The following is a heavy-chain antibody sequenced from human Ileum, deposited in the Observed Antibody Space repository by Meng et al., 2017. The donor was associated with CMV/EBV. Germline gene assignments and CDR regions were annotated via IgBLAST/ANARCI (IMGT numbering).Heavy chain of an antibody. CDR2: IYTGGPT. V-gene: IGHV4-4*07. D-gene: IGHD3-10*01. J-gene: IGHJ4*02. Sequence: ADLRGSGPGLVKPSETLSLTCTVSSASISPYYWNWIRQPAGKGLEWIGRIYTGGPTDYNPSLKSRVTMSVDTSKNQFFLNLSSVTAADTAVYYCARGQTVRGFEYWGLGILVTVSS. CDR3: ARGQTVRGFEY. CDR1: SASISPYY.